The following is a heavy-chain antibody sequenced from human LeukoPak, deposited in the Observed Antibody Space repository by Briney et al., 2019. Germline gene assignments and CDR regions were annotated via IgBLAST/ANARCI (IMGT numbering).Heavy chain of an antibody. D-gene: IGHD2-15*01. J-gene: IGHJ5*02. CDR3: ARGYCSGGSCYDGNWFDP. CDR1: GYTFTGYY. CDR2: INANSGAT. V-gene: IGHV1-2*02. Sequence: ASVKVSCKASGYTFTGYYMHWVRQAPGQGLEWMGWINANSGATNYAQKFQGRVTITADESTSTAYMELSSLRSEDTAVYYCARGYCSGGSCYDGNWFDPWGQGTLVTVSS.